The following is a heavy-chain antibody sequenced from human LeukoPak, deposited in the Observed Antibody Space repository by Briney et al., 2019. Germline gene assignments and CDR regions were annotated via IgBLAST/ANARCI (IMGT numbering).Heavy chain of an antibody. V-gene: IGHV3-30-3*01. J-gene: IGHJ4*02. CDR2: ISYDGSNK. CDR3: ARSVVVPAAIGY. CDR1: GFTFSSYA. D-gene: IGHD2-2*02. Sequence: PGGSLRLSCAASGFTFSSYAMHWVRQAPGKGLEWVAVISYDGSNKYYADSVKGRFTISRDNSKNTLYLKMNSLRAEDTAVYYCARSVVVPAAIGYWGQGTLVTVSS.